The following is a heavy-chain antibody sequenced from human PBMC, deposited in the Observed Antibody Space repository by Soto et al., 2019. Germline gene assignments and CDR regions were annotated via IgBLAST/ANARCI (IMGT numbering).Heavy chain of an antibody. CDR1: GGSISSGGYH. J-gene: IGHJ5*02. Sequence: QVQLQESGPGLVKPSQTLSLTCTVSGGSISSGGYHWSWVRQHPGKGLEWIGYIYYSGNTYYNPSLKSRVTTSVDTSKNQFSLKLSSVTAADTAVYYCARDPPPWGQGTLVTDSS. CDR2: IYYSGNT. CDR3: ARDPPP. V-gene: IGHV4-31*03.